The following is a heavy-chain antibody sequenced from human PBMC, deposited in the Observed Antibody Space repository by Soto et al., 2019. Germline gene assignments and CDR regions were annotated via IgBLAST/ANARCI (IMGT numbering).Heavy chain of an antibody. J-gene: IGHJ4*02. CDR3: ERDSDYSHTDADIDY. Sequence: QVQLMQSGAEVRRPGTSMRISCTTSGYNFNTYGIIWVRQAPGQGLEWMGWISGYNGYTKYAQNVGDRVQLSKDPYTSTAFLELRKMRSGDTALYFCERDSDYSHTDADIDYWGQGTLVTVSS. CDR2: ISGYNGYT. D-gene: IGHD3-16*01. CDR1: GYNFNTYG. V-gene: IGHV1-18*01.